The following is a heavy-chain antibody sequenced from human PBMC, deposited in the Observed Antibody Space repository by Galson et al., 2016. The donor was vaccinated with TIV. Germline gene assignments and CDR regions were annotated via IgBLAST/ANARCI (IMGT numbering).Heavy chain of an antibody. CDR3: AKHTGYTRRDNYFDQ. CDR2: IIAIFGTT. D-gene: IGHD3-9*01. CDR1: GGIFRSHA. J-gene: IGHJ5*02. V-gene: IGHV1-69*13. Sequence: SVKVSCKVSGGIFRSHAISWVRQAPGQGLEWMGGIIAIFGTTDYAQKFQGRFTITADERTSTVYMELSSLRSEDTAVFYCAKHTGYTRRDNYFDQWGQGTLVTVSS.